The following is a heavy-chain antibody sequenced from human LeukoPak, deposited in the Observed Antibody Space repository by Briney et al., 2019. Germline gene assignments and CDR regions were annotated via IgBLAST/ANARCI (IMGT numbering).Heavy chain of an antibody. CDR2: ISPDGGEK. CDR3: AELGITMIGGV. CDR1: GFTFSNSW. D-gene: IGHD3-10*02. V-gene: IGHV3-7*01. Sequence: GGSLRLSCGAFGFTFSNSWMTWIRQAPGKGLEWVATISPDGGEKNYVDSVKGRFTISRDNAKNSLYLQMNSLRAEDTAVYYCAELGITMIGGVWGKGTTVTISS. J-gene: IGHJ6*04.